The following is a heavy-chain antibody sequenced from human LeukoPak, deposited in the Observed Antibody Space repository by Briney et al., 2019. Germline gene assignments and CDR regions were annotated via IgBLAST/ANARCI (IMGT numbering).Heavy chain of an antibody. V-gene: IGHV3-66*02. Sequence: SGGSLRLSCAASGFTVSSNYMSWVRQAPGKGLEWVSVIYSGGSTYYADSVKGRFTISRDNSKSTLYLQMNSLRAEDTAVYYCAREYSSSYGAYWFDPWGQGTLVTVSS. CDR3: AREYSSSYGAYWFDP. J-gene: IGHJ5*02. CDR2: IYSGGST. CDR1: GFTVSSNY. D-gene: IGHD6-6*01.